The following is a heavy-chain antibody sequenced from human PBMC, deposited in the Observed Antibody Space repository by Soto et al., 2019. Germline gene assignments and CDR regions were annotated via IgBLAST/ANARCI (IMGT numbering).Heavy chain of an antibody. Sequence: QLQLQESGSGLVKPSQTLSLTCAVSGDSISSGGYSWNWIRQPPGKGLEWIGYIYHSGGTDYNPSRKSRVTITVDSSNNQFSLKLSSVTAADTAVYYCGRDSRSGYYLDYWGQGTLVTVSS. J-gene: IGHJ4*02. V-gene: IGHV4-30-2*01. CDR2: IYHSGGT. D-gene: IGHD3-22*01. CDR3: GRDSRSGYYLDY. CDR1: GDSISSGGYS.